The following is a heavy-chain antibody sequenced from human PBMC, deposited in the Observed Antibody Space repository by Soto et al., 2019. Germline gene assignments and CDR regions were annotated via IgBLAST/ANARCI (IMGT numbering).Heavy chain of an antibody. CDR2: IYYSGST. J-gene: IGHJ6*02. CDR1: GGSISSGGYY. CDR3: AREGAANAPYYYYGMDV. V-gene: IGHV4-31*03. D-gene: IGHD1-26*01. Sequence: PSETLSLTCTVSGGSISSGGYYWSWIRQHPGKGLEWIGYIYYSGSTYYNPSLKSRVTISVDTSKNQFSLKLSSVTAADTAVYYCAREGAANAPYYYYGMDVWGQGTTVTVSS.